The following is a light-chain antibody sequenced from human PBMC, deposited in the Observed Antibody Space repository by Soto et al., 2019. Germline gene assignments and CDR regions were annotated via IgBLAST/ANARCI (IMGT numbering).Light chain of an antibody. CDR1: SSDVGGYNY. CDR2: EVS. Sequence: QSAPTQPPSASGSPGQSATISCTGTSSDVGGYNYVSWYQQYPGKAPKLMIYEVSKRPSGVPDRFSGSKSGNTASLTVSGLQAEDEADYYCCSYGGSSTWVFGGGTKLTVL. CDR3: CSYGGSSTWV. V-gene: IGLV2-8*01. J-gene: IGLJ2*01.